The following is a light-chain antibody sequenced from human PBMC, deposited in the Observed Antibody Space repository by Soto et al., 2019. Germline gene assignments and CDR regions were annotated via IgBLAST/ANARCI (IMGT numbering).Light chain of an antibody. J-gene: IGKJ1*01. V-gene: IGKV3-11*01. CDR2: DAS. CDR1: QSVSSS. CDR3: QQRTDGWT. Sequence: EIVLTQSPATLSLSPGERATLSCRASQSVSSSLGWYQQKPGQPPRLLIYDASKRVTGIPARFSGSGSGTDFTLAISSPEPEDFAVYFCQQRTDGWTFGQGTKVEI.